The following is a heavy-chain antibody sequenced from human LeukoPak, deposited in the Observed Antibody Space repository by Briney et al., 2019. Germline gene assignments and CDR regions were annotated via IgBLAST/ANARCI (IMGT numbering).Heavy chain of an antibody. J-gene: IGHJ4*02. Sequence: SETLSLTCTVSGGSISSGGYYWSWIRQHPGKDPEWIGYIYYSGSTYYNPSLKSRVTISVDTSKNQFSLKLSSVTAADTAVYYCVHYYYDSSGYPIRDYWGQGTLVTVSS. CDR1: GGSISSGGYY. CDR3: VHYYYDSSGYPIRDY. CDR2: IYYSGST. V-gene: IGHV4-31*03. D-gene: IGHD3-22*01.